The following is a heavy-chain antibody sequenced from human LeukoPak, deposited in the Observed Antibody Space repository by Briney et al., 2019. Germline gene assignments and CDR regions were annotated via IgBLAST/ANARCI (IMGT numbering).Heavy chain of an antibody. Sequence: GGSLRLSCAASGFTFSSYAMSWVRRAPGRGREGVSAISGSGGSTYYADSVKGRFTISRDNSKNTLYLQMNSLRAEDTAVYYCAKGNDFWSGYIGYWGQGTLVTVSS. CDR3: AKGNDFWSGYIGY. CDR2: ISGSGGST. V-gene: IGHV3-23*01. D-gene: IGHD3-3*01. CDR1: GFTFSSYA. J-gene: IGHJ4*02.